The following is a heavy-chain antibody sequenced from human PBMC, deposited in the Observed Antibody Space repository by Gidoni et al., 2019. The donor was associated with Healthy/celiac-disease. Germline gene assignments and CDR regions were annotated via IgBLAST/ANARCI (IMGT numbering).Heavy chain of an antibody. V-gene: IGHV3-23*01. CDR3: AKDLGQWLVGWSFDY. D-gene: IGHD6-19*01. CDR1: GFTFSSYA. CDR2: ISGSGGST. Sequence: EVQLLESGGGLVQPGGSLRLSCAASGFTFSSYAMSWVRQAPGQGLEWVSAISGSGGSTYYADSVKGRFTISRDNSKNTLYLQMNSLRAEDTAVYYCAKDLGQWLVGWSFDYWGQGTLVTVSS. J-gene: IGHJ4*02.